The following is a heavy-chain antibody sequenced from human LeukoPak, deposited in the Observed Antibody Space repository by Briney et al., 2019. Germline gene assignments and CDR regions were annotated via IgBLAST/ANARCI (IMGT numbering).Heavy chain of an antibody. CDR1: GGSFSGHY. Sequence: SETLSLTCAVYGGSFSGHYWTWIRQPPGKGLEWIGDINHSGSTNNNPSLKSRVTISVDTSKNQFSLKLSSVTAADTAVYYCARGLNGLPRYDYVWGSYRYWDYWGQGTLVTVSS. CDR3: ARGLNGLPRYDYVWGSYRYWDY. CDR2: INHSGST. V-gene: IGHV4-34*01. J-gene: IGHJ4*02. D-gene: IGHD3-16*02.